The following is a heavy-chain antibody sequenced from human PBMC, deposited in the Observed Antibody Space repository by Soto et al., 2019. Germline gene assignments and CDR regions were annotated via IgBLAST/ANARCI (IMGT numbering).Heavy chain of an antibody. J-gene: IGHJ5*02. V-gene: IGHV3-48*02. Sequence: EVQLVESGGGLVQRGGSLRLSCAASGFTFGIYSMNWVRQAPGKGLEWISYINGSSSTMYYADSVKGRFIISRDNADNSLYLQMNSLRDADTGVYYWARGDRFRCSGDRCFSDGLFLSWGQGTLVTVSS. CDR1: GFTFGIYS. D-gene: IGHD2-15*01. CDR2: INGSSSTM. CDR3: ARGDRFRCSGDRCFSDGLFLS.